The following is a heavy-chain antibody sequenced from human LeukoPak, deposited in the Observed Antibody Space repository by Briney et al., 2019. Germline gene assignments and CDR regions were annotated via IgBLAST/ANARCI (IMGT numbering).Heavy chain of an antibody. D-gene: IGHD1-1*01. CDR2: ISGSGGST. Sequence: PGGSLRLSCAASGFTFSSYAMSWVRQAPGKGLEWVSAISGSGGSTYYADSVKGRFTISRDNSKNTLYLQMNSLRAEDTAVYYCANLAAGEGYVGYSYYGMDVWGQGTTVTVSS. V-gene: IGHV3-23*01. J-gene: IGHJ6*02. CDR1: GFTFSSYA. CDR3: ANLAAGEGYVGYSYYGMDV.